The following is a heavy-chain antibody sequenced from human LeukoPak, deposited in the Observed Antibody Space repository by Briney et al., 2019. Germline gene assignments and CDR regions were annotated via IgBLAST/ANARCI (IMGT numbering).Heavy chain of an antibody. D-gene: IGHD3-10*01. V-gene: IGHV1-18*01. CDR2: ISAYNGNT. Sequence: EASVKVSCKASGGTFSSYAISWVRQAPGQGLEWMGWISAYNGNTNYAQKLQGRVTMTTDTSTSTAYMELRSLRSDDTAVYYCARDLWFGELSPFDPWGQGTLVTVSS. J-gene: IGHJ5*02. CDR3: ARDLWFGELSPFDP. CDR1: GGTFSSYA.